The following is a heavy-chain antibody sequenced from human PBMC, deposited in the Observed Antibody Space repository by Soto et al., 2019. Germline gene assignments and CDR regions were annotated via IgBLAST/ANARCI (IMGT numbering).Heavy chain of an antibody. V-gene: IGHV1-58*02. CDR2: IVVGSGNT. CDR3: AASSGYYTSYYYMDV. CDR1: GFTFTNSA. J-gene: IGHJ6*03. D-gene: IGHD3-3*01. Sequence: QMQLVQSGPEVKKPGTSVKVSCKASGFTFTNSAIQWVRQARGQRLEWIGWIVVGSGNTNYAQKLQERVTITRDMSTSTAYMEVSSLRSEDTAIYYCAASSGYYTSYYYMDVWGTGTTVTVSS.